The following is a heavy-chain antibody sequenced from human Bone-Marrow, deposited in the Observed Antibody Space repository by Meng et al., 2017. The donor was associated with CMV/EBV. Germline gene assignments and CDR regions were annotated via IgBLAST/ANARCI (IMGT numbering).Heavy chain of an antibody. CDR1: GFTFSLYA. CDR2: ISGSSSYI. V-gene: IGHV3-21*06. D-gene: IGHD2-2*01. J-gene: IGHJ6*02. Sequence: GGSLRLSCAASGFTFSLYAMSWVRQTPGKGLEWVSSISGSSSYIYYADSVKGRFTISRDNAKNSLYLQMNGLRAEDTAVYYCARLHDNIVVVPAANDDPRAYDMDVWGQGTTVTVSS. CDR3: ARLHDNIVVVPAANDDPRAYDMDV.